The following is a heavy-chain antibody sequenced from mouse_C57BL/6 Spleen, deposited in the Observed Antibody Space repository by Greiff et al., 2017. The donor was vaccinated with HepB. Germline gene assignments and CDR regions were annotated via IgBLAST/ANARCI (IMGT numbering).Heavy chain of an antibody. V-gene: IGHV1-82*01. J-gene: IGHJ4*01. CDR2: IYPGDGDT. Sequence: QVQLQQSGPELVKPGASVKISCKASGYAFSSSWMNWVKQRPGKGLEWIGRIYPGDGDTNYNGKFKGKATLTADKSSSTAYMQLSSLTSEDSAVYFCARTTVPHYYAMDYWGQGTSVTVSS. CDR1: GYAFSSSW. CDR3: ARTTVPHYYAMDY. D-gene: IGHD1-1*01.